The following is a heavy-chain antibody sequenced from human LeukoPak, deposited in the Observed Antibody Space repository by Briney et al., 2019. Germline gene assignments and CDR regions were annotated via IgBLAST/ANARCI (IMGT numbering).Heavy chain of an antibody. CDR2: IIPIFGTA. D-gene: IGHD6-6*01. Sequence: ASVKVSCKASGGTFSSYAISWVRQAPGQGLGWMGGIIPIFGTANYAQKFQGRVTITTDESTSTAYMELSSLRSEDTAVYYCARNIGEYSSSPGAFDIWGQGTMVTVSS. V-gene: IGHV1-69*05. CDR3: ARNIGEYSSSPGAFDI. CDR1: GGTFSSYA. J-gene: IGHJ3*02.